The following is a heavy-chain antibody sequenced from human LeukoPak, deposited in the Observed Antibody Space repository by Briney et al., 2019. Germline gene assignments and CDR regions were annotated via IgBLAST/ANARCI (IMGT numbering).Heavy chain of an antibody. V-gene: IGHV1-2*02. J-gene: IGHJ3*02. CDR2: INPNSGGT. CDR3: ARPPGYGDYLSDAFDI. D-gene: IGHD4-17*01. CDR1: GYTFTSYG. Sequence: ASVKVSCKASGYTFTSYGISWVRQAPGQGLEWMGWINPNSGGTNYAQKFQGRVTMTRDTSISTAYMELSRLRSDDTAVYYCARPPGYGDYLSDAFDIWGQGTMVTVSS.